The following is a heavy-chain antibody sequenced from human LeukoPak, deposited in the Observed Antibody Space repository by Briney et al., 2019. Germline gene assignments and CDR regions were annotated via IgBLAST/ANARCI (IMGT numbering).Heavy chain of an antibody. V-gene: IGHV1-2*02. D-gene: IGHD3-22*01. J-gene: IGHJ4*02. Sequence: GASVKVSCKASGYTFTGYYMHWVRQAPGQGLEWMGWINPNSGGTNYAQKFQGRVTMTRDTSISTAYMELSRLRSDDTAVYHCARDQSRSDYYDSSGIDYWGQGTLVTVSS. CDR1: GYTFTGYY. CDR2: INPNSGGT. CDR3: ARDQSRSDYYDSSGIDY.